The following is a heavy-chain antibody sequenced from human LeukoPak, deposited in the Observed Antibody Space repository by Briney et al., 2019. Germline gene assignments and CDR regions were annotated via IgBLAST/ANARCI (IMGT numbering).Heavy chain of an antibody. Sequence: SETLSLTCTVSGGSISSGGYYWSWIRQHPGKGLEWIGYIYYSGSTYYNPSLKSRVTISVDTSKNQFSLKLSSVTAADTAVYYCARKAGYCSSTSCYSRPSRIDYWGQGTLVTVS. CDR2: IYYSGST. J-gene: IGHJ4*02. D-gene: IGHD2-2*01. CDR1: GGSISSGGYY. CDR3: ARKAGYCSSTSCYSRPSRIDY. V-gene: IGHV4-31*03.